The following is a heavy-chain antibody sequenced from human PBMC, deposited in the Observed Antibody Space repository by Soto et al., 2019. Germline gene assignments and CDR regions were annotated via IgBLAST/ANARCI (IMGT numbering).Heavy chain of an antibody. CDR1: GVSVNIGTYY. V-gene: IGHV4-61*01. J-gene: IGHJ5*02. Sequence: SETLSLTCTVPGVSVNIGTYYWSWIRQPPGKGLEWIGFIHYSGSTNYNPSLKSRVTMSVDTSKNQFSLKLSSVTAADTAVYYCATQEVGGSYVYTFDPWGQGTLVTVSS. CDR3: ATQEVGGSYVYTFDP. CDR2: IHYSGST. D-gene: IGHD1-26*01.